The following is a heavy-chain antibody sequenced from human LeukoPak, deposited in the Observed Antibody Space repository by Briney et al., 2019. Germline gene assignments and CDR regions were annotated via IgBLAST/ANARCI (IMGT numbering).Heavy chain of an antibody. V-gene: IGHV3-74*01. J-gene: IGHJ4*02. CDR1: GFTFRNYW. CDR2: IDRGGTTT. D-gene: IGHD7-27*01. Sequence: GGSLRLSCAASGFTFRNYWMHWVRQAPGKGLVWVSRIDRGGTTTNYADSVKGRFTISNDNAKNTLYLEMNSLRAEDTAGYYCAKDLNWGQPDYWGQGTLVTVSS. CDR3: AKDLNWGQPDY.